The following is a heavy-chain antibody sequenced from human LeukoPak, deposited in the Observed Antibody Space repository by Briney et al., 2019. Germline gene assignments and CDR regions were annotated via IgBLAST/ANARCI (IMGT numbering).Heavy chain of an antibody. J-gene: IGHJ6*02. D-gene: IGHD6-19*01. Sequence: GESLRLSCAASGFSVSVNYMTWVRQAAGKGLEWVSFIYDSGTTYYADSVKGRFTISRDNSKNTVYLQMNSLRAEDTAVYYCARPHSSAYHYAMDVWGQGITVTVSS. V-gene: IGHV3-66*04. CDR3: ARPHSSAYHYAMDV. CDR2: IYDSGTT. CDR1: GFSVSVNY.